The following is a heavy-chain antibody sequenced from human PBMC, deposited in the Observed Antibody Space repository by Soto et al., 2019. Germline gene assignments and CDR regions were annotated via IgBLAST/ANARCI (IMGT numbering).Heavy chain of an antibody. Sequence: PGGSLRLSCAASGFTVSSNYMSWVRQAPGKGLEWVSVIYSGGSTYYADSVKGRFTISRDNSKNTLYLQMNSLRAEDTAVYYCAREQGIAAAGRPARAGMDVWGQGTTVTVSS. D-gene: IGHD6-13*01. CDR3: AREQGIAAAGRPARAGMDV. V-gene: IGHV3-53*01. CDR2: IYSGGST. J-gene: IGHJ6*02. CDR1: GFTVSSNY.